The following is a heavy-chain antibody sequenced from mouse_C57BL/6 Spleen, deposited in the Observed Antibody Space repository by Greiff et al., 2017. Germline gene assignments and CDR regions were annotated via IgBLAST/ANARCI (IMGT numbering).Heavy chain of an antibody. Sequence: EVKVVESGGGLVKPGGSLKLSCAASGFTFSSYTMSWVRQTPEKRLEWVATSSGGGGNTYYPDSVKGRFTISRDNAKHTLYLQMSSLRSEDTALYYCARNCGRYYFDYWGQGTTLTVSS. D-gene: IGHD1-1*01. V-gene: IGHV5-9*01. CDR3: ARNCGRYYFDY. CDR2: SSGGGGNT. J-gene: IGHJ2*01. CDR1: GFTFSSYT.